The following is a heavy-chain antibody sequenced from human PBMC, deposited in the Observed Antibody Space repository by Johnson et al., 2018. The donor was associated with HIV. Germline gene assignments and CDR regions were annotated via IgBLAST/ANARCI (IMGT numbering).Heavy chain of an antibody. CDR3: ARDQGSNDYGDYSGRSDAFDI. CDR1: GFTFSSYG. D-gene: IGHD4-17*01. Sequence: QVQLVESGGGVVQPGRSLRLSCAASGFTFSSYGMHWVRQAPGKGLEWVAVISYDGSNKYYADSVKGRFTISRDNSKNPLYLQMNSLRAEDTAVYYCARDQGSNDYGDYSGRSDAFDIWGQGTMVTVSS. V-gene: IGHV3-30*19. J-gene: IGHJ3*02. CDR2: ISYDGSNK.